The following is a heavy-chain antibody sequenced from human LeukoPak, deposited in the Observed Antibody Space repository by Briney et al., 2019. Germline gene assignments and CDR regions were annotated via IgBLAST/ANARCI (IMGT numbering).Heavy chain of an antibody. V-gene: IGHV3-21*01. CDR2: ISSSSDYI. Sequence: GGSLRLSCAASGFTFSNYAMNWVRQAPGKGLEWVSSISSSSDYIYYADSVKGRFTISRDNAKNSLYLQMKSLRAEDTAVYYCARGKTSQNIVTRKTYNWFDPWGQATLVTVSS. D-gene: IGHD2/OR15-2a*01. CDR1: GFTFSNYA. CDR3: ARGKTSQNIVTRKTYNWFDP. J-gene: IGHJ5*02.